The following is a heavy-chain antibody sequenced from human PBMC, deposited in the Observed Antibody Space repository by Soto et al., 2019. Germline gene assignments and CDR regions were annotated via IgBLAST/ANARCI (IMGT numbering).Heavy chain of an antibody. CDR2: IYHSGST. J-gene: IGHJ4*02. CDR1: GGSIISSNC. Sequence: SETLSLTCAVSGGSIISSNCLILFRQPPGKGLEWIGEIYHSGSTNYNPSLKSRVTISVDKSKNQFSLKLSSVTAADTAVYYCARGVPRVVAAKGREFDYWGQGTLVTVSS. CDR3: ARGVPRVVAAKGREFDY. V-gene: IGHV4-4*02. D-gene: IGHD2-15*01.